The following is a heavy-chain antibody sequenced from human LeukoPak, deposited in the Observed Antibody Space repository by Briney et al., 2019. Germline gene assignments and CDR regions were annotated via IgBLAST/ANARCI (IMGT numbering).Heavy chain of an antibody. J-gene: IGHJ4*02. CDR1: GFTFQDYG. CDR2: INWNGDST. CDR3: ARAGFTQWGFDY. V-gene: IGHV3-20*04. D-gene: IGHD3-16*01. Sequence: PGGSLRLSCAASGFTFQDYGMSWVRQAPGKGLEWVSGINWNGDSTGYADSVKGRFTISRDNAKNSLFLQMNSLRAEDTALYYCARAGFTQWGFDYWGQGTLVTVSS.